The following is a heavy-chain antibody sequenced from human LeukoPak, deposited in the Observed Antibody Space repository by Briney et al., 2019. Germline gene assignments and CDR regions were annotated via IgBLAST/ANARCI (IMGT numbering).Heavy chain of an antibody. CDR1: GFTFSSYA. CDR2: ISYDGSNK. J-gene: IGHJ3*02. V-gene: IGHV3-30-3*01. CDR3: ARVGALIAAAGTGVDAFDI. D-gene: IGHD6-13*01. Sequence: GGSLRLSCATSGFTFSSYAMHWVRQAPGKGLEWVAVISYDGSNKYYADSVKGRFTISRDNAKNSLYLQMNSLRAEDTAVYYCARVGALIAAAGTGVDAFDIWGQGTMVTVSS.